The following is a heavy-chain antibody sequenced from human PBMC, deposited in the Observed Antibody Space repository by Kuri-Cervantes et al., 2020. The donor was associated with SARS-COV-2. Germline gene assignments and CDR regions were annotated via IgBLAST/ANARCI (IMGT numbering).Heavy chain of an antibody. CDR3: ARGNCSGGSCYSGYFDY. CDR1: GGSISSYY. Sequence: GSLRLSCTVSGGSISSYYWSWIRQPPGKGLEWIGSIYHSGSTYYNPSLKSRVTISVDTSKNQFSLKLSSVTAADTAVYYCARGNCSGGSCYSGYFDYWGQGTLVTVSS. D-gene: IGHD2-15*01. J-gene: IGHJ4*02. V-gene: IGHV4-38-2*02. CDR2: IYHSGST.